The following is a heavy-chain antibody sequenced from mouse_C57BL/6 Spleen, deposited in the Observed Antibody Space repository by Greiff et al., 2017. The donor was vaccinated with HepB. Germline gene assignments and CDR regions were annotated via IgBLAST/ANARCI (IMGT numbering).Heavy chain of an antibody. CDR3: ARDSNYGGYFDV. CDR1: GFTFSDYY. D-gene: IGHD2-5*01. Sequence: EVQRVESEGGLVQPGSSMKLSCTASGFTFSDYYMAWVRQVPEKGLEWVANINYDGSSTYYLDSLKSRFIISRDNAKNILYLQMSSLKSEDTATYYCARDSNYGGYFDVWGTGTTVTVSS. V-gene: IGHV5-16*01. CDR2: INYDGSST. J-gene: IGHJ1*03.